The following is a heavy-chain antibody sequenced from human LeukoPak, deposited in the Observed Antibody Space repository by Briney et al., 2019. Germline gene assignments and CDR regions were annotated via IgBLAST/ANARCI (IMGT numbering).Heavy chain of an antibody. D-gene: IGHD2-15*01. CDR1: GYSFTSYW. CDR3: ARSCSGGSCYPENFDY. Sequence: GESLKISCQGSGYSFTSYWIGWVRQMPGKGLEWMGIIYPGDSDTRYSPSFQGQVTISADKSISTAYLQWSSLKASDTAMYYCARSCSGGSCYPENFDYWGQGTLVTVSS. J-gene: IGHJ4*02. V-gene: IGHV5-51*01. CDR2: IYPGDSDT.